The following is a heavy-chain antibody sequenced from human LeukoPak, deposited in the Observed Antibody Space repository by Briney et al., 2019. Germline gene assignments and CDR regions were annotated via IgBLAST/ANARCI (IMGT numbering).Heavy chain of an antibody. CDR3: ATCRSPTSSSGY. J-gene: IGHJ4*02. Sequence: GESLKVSCQVSGYNFSNYWIGWVRQMPEKGLEWIGIMYPGANDIRYSPSFQGQVTISADKSISTAYLQWSSLKASDTAMYYCATCRSPTSSSGYWGQGTLITVSS. CDR1: GYNFSNYW. CDR2: MYPGANDI. V-gene: IGHV5-51*01. D-gene: IGHD6-6*01.